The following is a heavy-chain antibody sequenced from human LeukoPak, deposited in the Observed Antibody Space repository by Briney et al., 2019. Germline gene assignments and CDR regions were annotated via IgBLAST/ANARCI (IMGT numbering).Heavy chain of an antibody. CDR3: ASGGGSSWYGNWFDP. J-gene: IGHJ5*02. Sequence: SETLSLTCAVSGGSISSSNWWSWVRQPPGKGLEWIGEIYHSGSTNYNPSLKSRVTISVDKSKNQFSLKLSSVTAADTAVYYCASGGGSSWYGNWFDPWGQGTLVTVSP. CDR1: GGSISSSNW. CDR2: IYHSGST. D-gene: IGHD6-13*01. V-gene: IGHV4-4*02.